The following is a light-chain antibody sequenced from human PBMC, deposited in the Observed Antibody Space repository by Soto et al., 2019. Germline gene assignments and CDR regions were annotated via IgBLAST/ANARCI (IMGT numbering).Light chain of an antibody. J-gene: IGKJ4*02. CDR3: QHYNSYSP. Sequence: DIQMTQSPSTLSASVGDRVIITCRASQSVGKLLAWYQQKPGKAPNLLIYKASSLESGVPSRFSGSGSGTEFTLTISSLQPDDFATYYCQHYNSYSPFGGGTKVEIK. CDR1: QSVGKL. CDR2: KAS. V-gene: IGKV1-5*03.